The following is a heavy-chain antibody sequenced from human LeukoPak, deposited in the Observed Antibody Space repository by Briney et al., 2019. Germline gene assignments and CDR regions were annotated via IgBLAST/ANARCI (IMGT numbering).Heavy chain of an antibody. V-gene: IGHV4-39*07. D-gene: IGHD3-10*01. CDR2: IYYSGST. Sequence: SETLSLTCTVSGGSISSSSYYWGWIRQPPGKGLEWIGSIYYSGSTYYNPSLKSRVTISVDTSKNQFSLKLSSVTAADTAVYYCARVEDGLAGLGGFDPWGQGTLVTVSS. CDR1: GGSISSSSYY. CDR3: ARVEDGLAGLGGFDP. J-gene: IGHJ5*02.